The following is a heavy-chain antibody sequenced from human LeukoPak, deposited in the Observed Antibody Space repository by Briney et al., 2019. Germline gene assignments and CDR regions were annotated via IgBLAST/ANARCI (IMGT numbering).Heavy chain of an antibody. V-gene: IGHV4-39*07. Sequence: PSETPSLTCTVSGGSIRSNYYWGWIRQPPGKGLEWIGSIYYSGNSYYNPSLKSRVTMSIDTSKNQFSLKVNSVTAADTAVYYCASLLGYCSGNRCPSSANYYYYMDVWGKGTTVTVSS. D-gene: IGHD2-15*01. CDR1: GGSIRSNYY. CDR3: ASLLGYCSGNRCPSSANYYYYMDV. CDR2: IYYSGNS. J-gene: IGHJ6*03.